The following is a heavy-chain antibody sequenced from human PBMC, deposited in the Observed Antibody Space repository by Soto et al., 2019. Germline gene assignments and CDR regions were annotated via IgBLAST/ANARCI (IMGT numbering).Heavy chain of an antibody. CDR1: GFTFSSYA. CDR3: AKSLERFGIEADH. D-gene: IGHD6-13*01. CDR2: ISGSGGST. Sequence: QPGGSLRLSCAASGFTFSSYAMSWVRQAPGKGLEWVSAISGSGGSTYYADSVKGRFTISRDNSKNTLYPQMNSLRAEDTAVYYCAKSLERFGIEADHWGQGTLVTVSS. J-gene: IGHJ4*02. V-gene: IGHV3-23*01.